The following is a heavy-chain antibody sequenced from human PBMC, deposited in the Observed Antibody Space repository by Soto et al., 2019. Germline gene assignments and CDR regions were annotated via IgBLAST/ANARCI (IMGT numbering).Heavy chain of an antibody. Sequence: GGSLRLSCAASGFTFSDYYMSWIRRAPGKGLEWVSYISSSGSTIYYADSVKGRFTISRDNAKNSLYLQMNSLRAEDTAVYYCARCYYDFWSGYFGGFIDYWGQGTLVTVSS. J-gene: IGHJ4*02. CDR1: GFTFSDYY. V-gene: IGHV3-11*01. CDR2: ISSSGSTI. D-gene: IGHD3-3*01. CDR3: ARCYYDFWSGYFGGFIDY.